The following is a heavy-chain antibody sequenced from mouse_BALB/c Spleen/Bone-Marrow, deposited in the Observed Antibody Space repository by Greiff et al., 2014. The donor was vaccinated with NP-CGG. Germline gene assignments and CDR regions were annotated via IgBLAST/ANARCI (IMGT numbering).Heavy chain of an antibody. CDR3: ARNGYHGWMTY. CDR1: GFDFSGYW. J-gene: IGHJ3*01. D-gene: IGHD1-2*01. V-gene: IGHV4-1*02. Sequence: VQLKESGGGLVQPGGSLKLSCAASGFDFSGYWMTWVRQAPGKGLEWIGEINPDSRTINYKPSLKEKFIMSRDNAKNTLYLQMSKVRSEDTALYYCARNGYHGWMTYWGQGTLVTVSA. CDR2: INPDSRTI.